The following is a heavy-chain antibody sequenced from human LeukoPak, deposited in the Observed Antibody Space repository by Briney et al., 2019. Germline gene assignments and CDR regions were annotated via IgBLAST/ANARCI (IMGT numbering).Heavy chain of an antibody. J-gene: IGHJ4*02. CDR3: ASNHGSGSYYNGIDY. D-gene: IGHD3-10*01. Sequence: GGSLRLSCGASGFTVTDSGVRWVRQAPGEGLEWGSAISGSGGRTYYADSVKGRFTSSRDNSKNTVYLQMNSRRAEDTALYYCASNHGSGSYYNGIDYWGQGTLVTVSS. CDR2: ISGSGGRT. CDR1: GFTVTDSG. V-gene: IGHV3-23*01.